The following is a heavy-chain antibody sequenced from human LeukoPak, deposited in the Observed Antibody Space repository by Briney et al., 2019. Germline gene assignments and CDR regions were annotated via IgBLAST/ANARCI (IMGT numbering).Heavy chain of an antibody. Sequence: GGSLRLSCAASGFTFSNYAMSWVRQAPGKGLEWVSYISSSGSTIYYADSVKGRFTISRDNAKNSLYLQMNSLRAEDTAVYYCASGGATVTTSFDYWGQGTLVTVSS. J-gene: IGHJ4*02. CDR2: ISSSGSTI. CDR3: ASGGATVTTSFDY. CDR1: GFTFSNYA. V-gene: IGHV3-11*01. D-gene: IGHD4-17*01.